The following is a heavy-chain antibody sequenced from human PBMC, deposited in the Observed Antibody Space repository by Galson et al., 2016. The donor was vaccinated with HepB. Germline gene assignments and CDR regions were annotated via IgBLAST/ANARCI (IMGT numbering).Heavy chain of an antibody. Sequence: SLRLSCAASGFTFSNYDMHWVRQATGKGLEWVSTIDIASDTYYPGSVKGRFTISRENVKNSLYLQMNSLRAGDTAVYYCARRDAADSYGMDVWGQGTTVTVSS. CDR2: IDIASDT. V-gene: IGHV3-13*01. D-gene: IGHD6-25*01. J-gene: IGHJ6*02. CDR1: GFTFSNYD. CDR3: ARRDAADSYGMDV.